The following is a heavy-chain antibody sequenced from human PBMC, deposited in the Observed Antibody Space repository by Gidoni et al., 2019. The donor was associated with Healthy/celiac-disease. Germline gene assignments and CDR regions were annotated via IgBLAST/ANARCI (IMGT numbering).Heavy chain of an antibody. V-gene: IGHV3-23*01. CDR3: AKSPRSGSYYNVLGGRG. CDR2: ISGSGGST. CDR1: GFTFSSYA. Sequence: EVQLLESGGGLVQPGGSLRLSCAASGFTFSSYAMSWVRQAPGKGLEWVSAISGSGGSTYYADSVKGRFTISRDNSKNTLYLQMNSLRAEDTAVYYCAKSPRSGSYYNVLGGRGWGQGTLVTVSS. D-gene: IGHD3-10*01. J-gene: IGHJ4*02.